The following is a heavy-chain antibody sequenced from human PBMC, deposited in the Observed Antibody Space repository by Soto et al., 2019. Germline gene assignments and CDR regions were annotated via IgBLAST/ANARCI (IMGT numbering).Heavy chain of an antibody. V-gene: IGHV4-30-2*01. CDR1: GGSISSGGYS. D-gene: IGHD3-9*01. Sequence: SETLSLTCAVSGGSISSGGYSWSWIRQPPGNGLEWIGYIYHIGSTYYNPSLKSRVTISVYRSKNQFSLKLSSVTAADTPVYYWARLLNDDTNYHPPSRYCDWFPKGDCYYGMDVWGQGSLLTVSS. CDR2: IYHIGST. CDR3: ARLLNDDTNYHPPSRYCDWFPKGDCYYGMDV. J-gene: IGHJ6*02.